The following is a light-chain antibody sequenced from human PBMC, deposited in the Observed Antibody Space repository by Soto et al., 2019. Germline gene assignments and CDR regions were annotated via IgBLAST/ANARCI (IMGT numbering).Light chain of an antibody. V-gene: IGLV2-14*01. CDR1: GRDIGAYDY. J-gene: IGLJ1*01. CDR2: GVK. Sequence: QSALTQPASVSGSPGQSITISCTGSGRDIGAYDYVSWYQQHPGKAPKLIIYGVKNRHSGVSNRFSASKSAFTASLTISGLQTEDEADYYCSSYTTSYFYVFGPGTKVTVL. CDR3: SSYTTSYFYV.